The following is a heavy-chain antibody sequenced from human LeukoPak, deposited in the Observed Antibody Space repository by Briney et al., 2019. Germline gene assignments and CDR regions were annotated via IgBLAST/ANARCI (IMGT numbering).Heavy chain of an antibody. J-gene: IGHJ4*02. CDR1: YYIFSNYG. CDR2: ISPYNDNK. D-gene: IGHD3-10*01. Sequence: GASVKVSCKGNYYIFSNYGPSWVRQAPAQGLEWMGWISPYNDNKNHAQKFQGRLSMTTDTSTSTAYMELRSLRSDDTAMYYCATMLRGSGTYYNFVSWGQGTLVTVSS. CDR3: ATMLRGSGTYYNFVS. V-gene: IGHV1-18*01.